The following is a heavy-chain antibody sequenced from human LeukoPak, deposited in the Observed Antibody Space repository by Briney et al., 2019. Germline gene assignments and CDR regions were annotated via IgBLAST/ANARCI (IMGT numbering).Heavy chain of an antibody. CDR2: PSGGST. CDR3: ARGVVVPAAYNWFDP. Sequence: PSGGSTSYAQKFQGRVTMTRDTFTSTVYMELSSLRSEDTAVYYCARGVVVPAAYNWFDPWGQGTLVTVSS. J-gene: IGHJ5*02. D-gene: IGHD2-2*01. V-gene: IGHV1-46*01.